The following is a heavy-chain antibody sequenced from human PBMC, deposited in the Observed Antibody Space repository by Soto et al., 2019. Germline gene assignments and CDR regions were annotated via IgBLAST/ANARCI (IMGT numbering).Heavy chain of an antibody. V-gene: IGHV1-18*01. D-gene: IGHD6-13*01. Sequence: ASVKVSCKASGYTFTSYGISWVGQAPGQGLEWMGWISAYNGNTNYAQKLQGRVTMTTDTSTSTAYMELRSLRSDDTAVYYCARDGPIAAAGTAYYYYGMDVWGQGTTVTVSS. J-gene: IGHJ6*02. CDR3: ARDGPIAAAGTAYYYYGMDV. CDR1: GYTFTSYG. CDR2: ISAYNGNT.